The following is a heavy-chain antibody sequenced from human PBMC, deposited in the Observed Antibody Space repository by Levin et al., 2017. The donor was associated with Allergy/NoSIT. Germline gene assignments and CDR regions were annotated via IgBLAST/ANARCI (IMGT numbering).Heavy chain of an antibody. CDR3: ARGRWLPYVARGFDY. V-gene: IGHV4-31*03. D-gene: IGHD5-24*01. J-gene: IGHJ4*02. CDR2: IHSSGAT. Sequence: SQTLSLTCTVSGVSISSGDYYWSWIRQLPGNGLEWIGYIHSSGATHYNPSLKSRVTTSLDMSQNHFSLHLNSVTAADTAVYYCARGRWLPYVARGFDYWGQGILVTVSS. CDR1: GVSISSGDYY.